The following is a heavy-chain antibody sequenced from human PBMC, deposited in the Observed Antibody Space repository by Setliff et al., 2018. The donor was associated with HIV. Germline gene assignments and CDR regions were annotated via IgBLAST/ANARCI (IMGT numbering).Heavy chain of an antibody. CDR3: MRGREIGSRSPLELSDY. CDR2: ISPNNGAA. J-gene: IGHJ4*02. Sequence: ASVKVSCKAIGYMILGYKMNWVRQAPGQGLEWIGRISPNNGAAEYAPKFQGRVTLTRDTSISTAYLELTSLRSDDTAIFYCMRGREIGSRSPLELSDYWGQGTLVTVSS. CDR1: GYMILGYK. V-gene: IGHV1-2*06. D-gene: IGHD1-26*01.